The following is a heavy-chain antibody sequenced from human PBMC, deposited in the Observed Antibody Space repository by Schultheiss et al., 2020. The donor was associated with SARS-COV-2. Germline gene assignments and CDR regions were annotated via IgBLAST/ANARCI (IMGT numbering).Heavy chain of an antibody. CDR3: AKSKGAYYYYYMDV. J-gene: IGHJ6*03. Sequence: GGSLRLSCSASGFTFSSYAMHWVRQAPGKGLEYVSAISSNGGSTYYADSVKGRFTISRDNAKNSLYLQMNSLRAEDTAVYYCAKSKGAYYYYYMDVWGKGTTVTVSS. CDR1: GFTFSSYA. CDR2: ISSNGGST. D-gene: IGHD1-26*01. V-gene: IGHV3-64*04.